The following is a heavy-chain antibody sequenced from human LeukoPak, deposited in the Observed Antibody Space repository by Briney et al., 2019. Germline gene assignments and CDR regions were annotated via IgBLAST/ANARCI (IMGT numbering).Heavy chain of an antibody. Sequence: GGSLRLSCAASGFTFSSYWMHWVRQAPGKGLVWVSHINTDGSSTTYADSVKGRFTISRDNAKKTLYPQMNSLRAEDTAVYYCARGGPLARTTDYWGQGTLVTVSS. CDR3: ARGGPLARTTDY. CDR1: GFTFSSYW. D-gene: IGHD1-1*01. J-gene: IGHJ4*02. CDR2: INTDGSST. V-gene: IGHV3-74*01.